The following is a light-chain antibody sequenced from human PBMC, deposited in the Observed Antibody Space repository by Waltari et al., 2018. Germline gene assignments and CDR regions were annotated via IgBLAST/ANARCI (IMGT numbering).Light chain of an antibody. Sequence: DIQMTQSPYSLSASVGDTVTITCRASQGISSYLNWFQQKPGKAPKLLIYAASSLESGVPSRFSGSGSGTEFTLTISSLQPEDFAAYYCLQHNSYPRTFGQGTKVEIK. V-gene: IGKV1-17*01. CDR3: LQHNSYPRT. CDR1: QGISSY. CDR2: AAS. J-gene: IGKJ1*01.